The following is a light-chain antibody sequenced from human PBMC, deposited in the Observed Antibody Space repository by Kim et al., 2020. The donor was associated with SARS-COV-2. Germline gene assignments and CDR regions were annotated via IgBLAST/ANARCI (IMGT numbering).Light chain of an antibody. CDR3: NSRDSSGNHVV. J-gene: IGLJ2*01. V-gene: IGLV3-19*01. CDR2: GKN. Sequence: SSELTQDPAVSVALGQTVRITCQGESLRNYFASWYQQKPGQAPVLVIYGKNNRPSGIPDRFSGSSSGNTASLTITGAQAEDEADYYCNSRDSSGNHVVFG. CDR1: SLRNYF.